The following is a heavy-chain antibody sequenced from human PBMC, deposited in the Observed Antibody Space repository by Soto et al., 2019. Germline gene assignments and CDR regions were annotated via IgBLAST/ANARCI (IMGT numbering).Heavy chain of an antibody. Sequence: ASVKVSCKASGYTFTNFGISWVRQAPGQGLEWMGWISAYNGNTNYAQKFQGRVTMTTDTSTSTAYMEVSRLRFDDTAVYYCARSEQIAAAGPFDYWGQGTLVTVSS. V-gene: IGHV1-18*01. CDR2: ISAYNGNT. CDR1: GYTFTNFG. CDR3: ARSEQIAAAGPFDY. D-gene: IGHD6-13*01. J-gene: IGHJ4*02.